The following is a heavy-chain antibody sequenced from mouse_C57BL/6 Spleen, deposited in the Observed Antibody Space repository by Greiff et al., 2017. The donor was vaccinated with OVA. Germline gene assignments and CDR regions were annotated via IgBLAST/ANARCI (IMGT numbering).Heavy chain of an antibody. CDR3: ARENFYDYDGYYFDY. CDR1: GFTFSDYG. J-gene: IGHJ2*01. CDR2: ISSGSSTI. V-gene: IGHV5-17*01. Sequence: EVQVVESGGGLVKPGGSLKLSCAASGFTFSDYGMHWVRQAPEKGLEWVAYISSGSSTIYYADTVKGRFTISRDNAKNTLFLQMTSLRSEDTAMYYCARENFYDYDGYYFDYWGQGTTLTVSS. D-gene: IGHD2-4*01.